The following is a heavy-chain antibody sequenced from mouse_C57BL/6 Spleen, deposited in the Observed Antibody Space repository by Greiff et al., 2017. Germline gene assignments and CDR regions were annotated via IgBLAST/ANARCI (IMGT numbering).Heavy chain of an antibody. CDR1: GFTFSSYG. Sequence: EVKLVESGGDLVKPGGSLKLSCAASGFTFSSYGMSWVRQTPDKRLEWVATISSGGSYTYYPDSVKGRFTISRDNAKNTLYLQMSSLKSEDTALYYCARHRGPDYFDYWGQGTTLTVSS. D-gene: IGHD3-1*01. CDR3: ARHRGPDYFDY. CDR2: ISSGGSYT. J-gene: IGHJ2*01. V-gene: IGHV5-6*01.